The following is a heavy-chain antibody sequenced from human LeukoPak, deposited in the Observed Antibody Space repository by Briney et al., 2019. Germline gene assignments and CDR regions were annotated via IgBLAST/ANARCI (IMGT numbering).Heavy chain of an antibody. CDR3: ARIRGGVTPIDY. J-gene: IGHJ4*02. V-gene: IGHV4-34*01. Sequence: SETLSLTCAVYGGSFSGYYWSWIRQPPGQGLEWIGNMYHSGSSYYNPSLKSRVTISLCTSKNQCSLKLSSVTAADTAVYYCARIRGGVTPIDYWGQGTLVTVSS. CDR2: MYHSGSS. D-gene: IGHD3-16*01. CDR1: GGSFSGYY.